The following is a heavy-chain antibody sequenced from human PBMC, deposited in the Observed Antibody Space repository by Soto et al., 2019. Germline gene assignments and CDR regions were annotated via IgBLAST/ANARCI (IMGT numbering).Heavy chain of an antibody. CDR2: MNPNSGNT. CDR3: ARGASP. Sequence: QVQLVQSGAEVKKPGASVKVSCKASGYTFTSSDINWVRQATVQGLEWMGWMNPNSGNTGYAQKFQGRITLTRSTSINTAYLELSSLSSDDSAVYYFARGASPWGQGTLVTVSS. V-gene: IGHV1-8*01. CDR1: GYTFTSSD. J-gene: IGHJ5*02.